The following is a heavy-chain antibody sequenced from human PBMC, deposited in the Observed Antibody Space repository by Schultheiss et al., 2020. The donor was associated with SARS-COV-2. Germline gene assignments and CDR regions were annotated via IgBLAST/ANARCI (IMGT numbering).Heavy chain of an antibody. CDR3: ARGPPRRMVTWPYYYYGMDV. V-gene: IGHV3-23*01. J-gene: IGHJ6*02. D-gene: IGHD5-18*01. Sequence: GGSLRLSCAASGFTFGSYAMSWVRQAPGKGLEWVSAISGSGGSTYYADSVKGTLYLQMNSLRAEDTAVYYCARGPPRRMVTWPYYYYGMDVWGQGTTVTVSS. CDR1: GFTFGSYA. CDR2: ISGSGGST.